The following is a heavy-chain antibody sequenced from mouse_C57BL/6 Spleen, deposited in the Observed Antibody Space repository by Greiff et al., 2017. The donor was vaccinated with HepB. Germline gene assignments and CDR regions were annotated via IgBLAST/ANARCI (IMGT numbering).Heavy chain of an antibody. CDR3: ARSVGGQLRLPYAMDY. D-gene: IGHD3-2*02. Sequence: QVQLQQSGAELARPGASVKLSCKASGYTFTSYGISWVKQRTGQGLEWIGEIYPRSGNTYYNEKFKGKATLTADKSSSTAYMELRSLTSEDSAVYFCARSVGGQLRLPYAMDYWGQGTSVTVSS. CDR2: IYPRSGNT. CDR1: GYTFTSYG. V-gene: IGHV1-81*01. J-gene: IGHJ4*01.